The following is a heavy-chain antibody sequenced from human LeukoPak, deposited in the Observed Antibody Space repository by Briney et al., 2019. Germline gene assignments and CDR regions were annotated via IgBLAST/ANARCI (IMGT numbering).Heavy chain of an antibody. Sequence: SETLSLTCTVSGVSISDYYWSWIRQPPGKGLEWIAYIYNNGSTNYNPSLESRVTMSVDTSKNQFSLKLSSVTAADTAVYYCARHRATGITMVRGVPSPLDYWGQGTLVTVSS. CDR2: IYNNGST. CDR3: ARHRATGITMVRGVPSPLDY. V-gene: IGHV4-59*08. D-gene: IGHD3-10*01. CDR1: GVSISDYY. J-gene: IGHJ4*02.